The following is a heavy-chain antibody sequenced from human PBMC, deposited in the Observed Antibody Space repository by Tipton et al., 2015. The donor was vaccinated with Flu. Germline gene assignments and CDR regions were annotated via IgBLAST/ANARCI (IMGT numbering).Heavy chain of an antibody. V-gene: IGHV3-53*01. CDR3: ARSGGGDGYNYIFDY. CDR1: GLTVSSNY. D-gene: IGHD5-24*01. Sequence: SLRLSCAASGLTVSSNYMSWVRQAPGKGLEWVSVIYSGGSTYYADSVKGRFTISRDNSKNTLYLQMNSLRAEDTAVYYCARSGGGDGYNYIFDYWGQGTLVTVSS. J-gene: IGHJ4*02. CDR2: IYSGGST.